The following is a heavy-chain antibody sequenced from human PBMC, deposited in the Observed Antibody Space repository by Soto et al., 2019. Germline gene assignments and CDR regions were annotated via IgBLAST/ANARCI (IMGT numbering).Heavy chain of an antibody. D-gene: IGHD5-12*01. V-gene: IGHV1-69*13. J-gene: IGHJ6*02. CDR2: IIPIFGTA. CDR3: AGAAPHGGDIVFTTETHYYYYGMDV. Sequence: SVKVSCKASGGTFSSYAISWVRQAPGQGLEWMGGIIPIFGTANYAQKFQGRVTITADESTSTAYMELSSLRSEDTAVYYCAGAAPHGGDIVFTTETHYYYYGMDVWGQGSTVTVSS. CDR1: GGTFSSYA.